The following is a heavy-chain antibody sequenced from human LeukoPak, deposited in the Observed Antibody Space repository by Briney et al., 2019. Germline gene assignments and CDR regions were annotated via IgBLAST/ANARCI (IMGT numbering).Heavy chain of an antibody. Sequence: ASVKVSCKASGYTFTSYGISWVRQAPGQGLEWVGWISAYNGNTNYAQKFQGRVTITTDESTSTAYMELSSLRSEDTAVYSCARPILEGEQLALDYWGQRTLVTVSS. CDR3: ARPILEGEQLALDY. CDR1: GYTFTSYG. CDR2: ISAYNGNT. J-gene: IGHJ4*02. D-gene: IGHD6-6*01. V-gene: IGHV1-18*01.